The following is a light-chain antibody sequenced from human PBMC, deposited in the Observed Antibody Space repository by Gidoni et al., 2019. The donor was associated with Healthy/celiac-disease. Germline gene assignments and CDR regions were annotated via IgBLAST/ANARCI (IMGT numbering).Light chain of an antibody. Sequence: DPQMTQSPSSLSASVGDRVTITCRASQSISSYLNWYQQKPGKAPKLLIYAASSLQSGVPSRFSGSGSGTDFTLTISSLQPEDFATYYCQQSYSNPLTFGPGTRLEIK. CDR2: AAS. CDR3: QQSYSNPLT. CDR1: QSISSY. V-gene: IGKV1-39*01. J-gene: IGKJ5*01.